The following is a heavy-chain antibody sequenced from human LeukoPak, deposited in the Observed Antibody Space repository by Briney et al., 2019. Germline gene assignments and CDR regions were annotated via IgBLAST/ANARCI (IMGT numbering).Heavy chain of an antibody. Sequence: GGSLRLSCAASGLTVSSNYMSWVRQGPGKGLEWVSVIYSGGSTYYADSVKGRFTISRDSSKNTLFLQMNSLRAEDTAVYYCARAGRDGYNYADYWGQGTLVTVSS. J-gene: IGHJ4*02. CDR3: ARAGRDGYNYADY. CDR1: GLTVSSNY. V-gene: IGHV3-53*01. D-gene: IGHD5-24*01. CDR2: IYSGGST.